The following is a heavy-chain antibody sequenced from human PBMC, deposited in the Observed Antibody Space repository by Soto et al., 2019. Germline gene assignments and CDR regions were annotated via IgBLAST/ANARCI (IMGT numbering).Heavy chain of an antibody. V-gene: IGHV3-53*01. D-gene: IGHD3-22*01. Sequence: LRLSCAVSGFTVSNNYMSWVRQAPGKGLEGVSVIYSGGYTAYGDSVKGRFTISRDNSKNTLYLQMNSLRADDTAVYYCASEPIYYNDGSGYYPLGYWGQGTLVTVSS. CDR1: GFTVSNNY. CDR3: ASEPIYYNDGSGYYPLGY. J-gene: IGHJ4*02. CDR2: IYSGGYT.